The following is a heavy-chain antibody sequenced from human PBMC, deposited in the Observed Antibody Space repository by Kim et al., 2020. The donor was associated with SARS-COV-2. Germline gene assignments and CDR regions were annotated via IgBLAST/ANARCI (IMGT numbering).Heavy chain of an antibody. CDR3: AREVDYGDYGGGNFDY. J-gene: IGHJ4*02. D-gene: IGHD4-17*01. Sequence: SLKSRVTISVDKSKNPFSLKLSSVTAADTAVYYCAREVDYGDYGGGNFDYWGQGTLVTVSS. V-gene: IGHV4-4*02.